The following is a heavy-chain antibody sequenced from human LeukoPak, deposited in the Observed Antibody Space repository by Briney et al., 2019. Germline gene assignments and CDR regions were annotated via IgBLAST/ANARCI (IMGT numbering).Heavy chain of an antibody. Sequence: GGSLRLSCAASGFTFSRYCKSWVRHAPGKGLEWVSNIKQDGSEKSYVDSVKGRFTISRDNAKNSLYLQTNSLRAEDTAVYYCARDKEVRGGIGGMDVWGQGTTVTVSS. V-gene: IGHV3-7*04. J-gene: IGHJ6*02. CDR2: IKQDGSEK. CDR1: GFTFSRYC. D-gene: IGHD3-10*01. CDR3: ARDKEVRGGIGGMDV.